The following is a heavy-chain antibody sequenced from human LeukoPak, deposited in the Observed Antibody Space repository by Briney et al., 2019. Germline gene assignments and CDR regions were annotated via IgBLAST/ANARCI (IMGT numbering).Heavy chain of an antibody. CDR1: GFTFSRYW. V-gene: IGHV3-7*03. CDR2: IKQDGSQR. D-gene: IGHD4-23*01. CDR3: ARGARWAYYFDY. Sequence: PGGSLRLSCAASGFTFSRYWMSWVRQAPGKGLEWVANIKQDGSQRYYVDSVKGRFTISRDNANNSVFLQMNNLRAEDSAIYYCARGARWAYYFDYWGQGSLVTVSS. J-gene: IGHJ4*02.